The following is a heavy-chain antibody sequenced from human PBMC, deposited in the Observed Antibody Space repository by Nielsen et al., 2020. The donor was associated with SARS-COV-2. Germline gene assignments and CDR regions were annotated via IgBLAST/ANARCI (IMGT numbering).Heavy chain of an antibody. CDR3: AKGPYSSGWYWWGFDY. D-gene: IGHD6-19*01. V-gene: IGHV3-23*01. J-gene: IGHJ4*02. Sequence: GGSLRLSCAASGFTFSSYAMSWVRQAPGKGLEWVSAISGSGGSTYYADSVKGRFTISRDNSKNTLYLQMNSLRAEDTAVYYCAKGPYSSGWYWWGFDYWGQGTLVTVSS. CDR2: ISGSGGST. CDR1: GFTFSSYA.